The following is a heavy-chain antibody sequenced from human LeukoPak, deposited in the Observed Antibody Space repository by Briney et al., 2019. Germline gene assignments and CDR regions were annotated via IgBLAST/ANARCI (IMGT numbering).Heavy chain of an antibody. D-gene: IGHD3-22*01. J-gene: IGHJ3*02. CDR2: IYPGDSDT. CDR3: ARGPPPYYYDSSGYSRAFDI. V-gene: IGHV5-51*01. CDR1: AYSFTSYW. Sequence: GESLKISCKVSAYSFTSYWIGCVRQVPGKGLEWMGIIYPGDSDTRYSPSFQGQVTISADKSISTAYLQWSSLKASDTAMYYCARGPPPYYYDSSGYSRAFDIWGQGTMVTVSS.